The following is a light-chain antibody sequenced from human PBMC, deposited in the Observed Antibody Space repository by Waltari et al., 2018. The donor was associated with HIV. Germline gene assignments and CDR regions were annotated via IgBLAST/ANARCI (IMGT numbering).Light chain of an antibody. CDR1: SSDVGSYNL. CDR2: EGI. CDR3: CSDAGSSNWV. V-gene: IGLV2-23*01. Sequence: QSALTQPASVSGSPGQSITISCTGSSSDVGSYNLVSWYQQHPGKAPKLMIYEGIKRPSGVSNRFSGSKSGNTASLTISGLQAEDEADYYCCSDAGSSNWVFGGGTKLTVL. J-gene: IGLJ3*02.